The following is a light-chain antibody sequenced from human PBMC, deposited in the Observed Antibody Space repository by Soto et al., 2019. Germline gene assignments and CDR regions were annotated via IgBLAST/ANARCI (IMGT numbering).Light chain of an antibody. CDR2: AAS. V-gene: IGKV1-12*01. Sequence: DIQMTQSPSSVSASVGDRVSITCRASQDIGDWLAWYQQKPGKAPKLLVYAASSLQSGVPPRFSGSGSGTDFTLAISSLQPEDSATYYCLQDINYPWTFGQGTKV. J-gene: IGKJ1*01. CDR1: QDIGDW. CDR3: LQDINYPWT.